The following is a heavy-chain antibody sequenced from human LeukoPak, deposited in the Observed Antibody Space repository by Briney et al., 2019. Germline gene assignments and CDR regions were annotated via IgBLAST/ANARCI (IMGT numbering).Heavy chain of an antibody. CDR1: GFTFSSYG. D-gene: IGHD5-18*01. J-gene: IGHJ4*02. CDR2: IWYDGSNK. V-gene: IGHV3-33*01. CDR3: ARDPGYNYGNDY. Sequence: GGSLRLSCAASGFTFSSYGMHWVRQAPGKGLEWVAVIWYDGSNKYYADSVKGRFTISRDNSKNTLYLQMNSLRAEDTAVYYCARDPGYNYGNDYWGQGTLVTVSS.